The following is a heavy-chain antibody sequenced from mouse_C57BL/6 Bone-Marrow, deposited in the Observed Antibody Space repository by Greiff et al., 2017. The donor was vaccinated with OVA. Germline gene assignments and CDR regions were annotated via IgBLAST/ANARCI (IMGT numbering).Heavy chain of an antibody. V-gene: IGHV1-59*01. Sequence: VQLQQPGAELVRPGTSVKLSCKASGYTFTSYWMHWVKQRPGQGLEWIGVIDPSDSYTNYNQKFKGKATVTVDTSSSTAYMQLSSLTSEDSAVYYCARSGYDPFDYWGQGTTLTVSS. CDR1: GYTFTSYW. D-gene: IGHD2-2*01. J-gene: IGHJ2*01. CDR2: IDPSDSYT. CDR3: ARSGYDPFDY.